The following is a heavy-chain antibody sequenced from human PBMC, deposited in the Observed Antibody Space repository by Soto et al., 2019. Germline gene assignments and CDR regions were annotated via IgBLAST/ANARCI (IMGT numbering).Heavy chain of an antibody. J-gene: IGHJ2*01. CDR3: ARIVESGYTIDFDL. Sequence: QVQLQESGPGLVKPSQTLSVTCTVPVGSISSSDYYWSWIRQPPGKGLEWIGYIYYSGSTNYNPSLSSRVSISVDTSKNQFSLNLSSVTAADTAVYYCARIVESGYTIDFDLWGRGTLVTVSS. D-gene: IGHD3-16*02. CDR2: IYYSGST. V-gene: IGHV4-30-4*01. CDR1: VGSISSSDYY.